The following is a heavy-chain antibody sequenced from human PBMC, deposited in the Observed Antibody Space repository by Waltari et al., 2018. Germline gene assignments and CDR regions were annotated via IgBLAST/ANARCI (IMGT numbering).Heavy chain of an antibody. Sequence: GGGVVQPGGSLRLSCEASGFTFSYYGMHWVRQAPGKGLEWVSFISKDGSNQYYAESVRGRFTISRDNSKSTLYLQVNSLRVEDTAVYYCVKDTGTGDYWGQGTLVTVSS. J-gene: IGHJ4*02. CDR2: ISKDGSNQ. V-gene: IGHV3-30*02. CDR1: GFTFSYYG. D-gene: IGHD2-8*02. CDR3: VKDTGTGDY.